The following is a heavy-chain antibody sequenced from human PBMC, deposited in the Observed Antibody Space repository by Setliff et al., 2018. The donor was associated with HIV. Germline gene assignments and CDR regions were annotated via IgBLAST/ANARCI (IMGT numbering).Heavy chain of an antibody. V-gene: IGHV5-51*01. CDR1: GYSFVDLW. D-gene: IGHD6-25*01. CDR3: VRYIGAAAGYMDV. J-gene: IGHJ6*03. Sequence: PGESLKISCHLSGYSFVDLWIGWVRQMPGKGLEWVGFIYPGDSDSRYSPPCRGQVTISADKSTTTAYLDWASLKASDTAMYYCVRYIGAAAGYMDVWGKGTTVTVSS. CDR2: IYPGDSDS.